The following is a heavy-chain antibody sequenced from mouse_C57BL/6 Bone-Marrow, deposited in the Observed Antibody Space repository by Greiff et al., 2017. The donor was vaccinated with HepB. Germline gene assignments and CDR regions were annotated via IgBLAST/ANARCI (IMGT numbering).Heavy chain of an antibody. V-gene: IGHV7-1*01. CDR1: GFTFSDFY. CDR3: ARDAGIYYGNYWAMAY. D-gene: IGHD2-1*01. J-gene: IGHJ4*01. Sequence: EVKLMESGGGLVQSGRSLRLSCATSGFTFSDFYMEWVRQAPGKGLEWIAASRNKANDYTTEYSASVKGRFIVSRDTSQSILYLQMNALRAEDTAIYYCARDAGIYYGNYWAMAYWGQGTSVTVSS. CDR2: SRNKANDYTT.